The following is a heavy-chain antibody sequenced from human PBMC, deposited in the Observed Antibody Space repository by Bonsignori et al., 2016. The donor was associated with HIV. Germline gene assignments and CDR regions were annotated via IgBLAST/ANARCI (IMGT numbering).Heavy chain of an antibody. CDR3: ARERRDFCSSSSCTEVYFDF. CDR1: GFTVTNNY. J-gene: IGHJ4*02. CDR2: IYSGGAT. V-gene: IGHV3-53*01. D-gene: IGHD2-2*01. Sequence: EVQLVESGGGLLRPGGSLRLSCAASGFTVTNNYINWVRQAAGKGLEWVSVIYSGGATFYADSVKGRFTISRDHSKNTVFLQMNNLRIEDTAVYYCARERRDFCSSSSCTEVYFDFWGPGTLVTVSS.